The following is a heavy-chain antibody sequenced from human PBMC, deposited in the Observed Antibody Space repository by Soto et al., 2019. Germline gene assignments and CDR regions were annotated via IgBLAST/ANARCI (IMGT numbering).Heavy chain of an antibody. CDR3: ASQARAQMTTVTTGVDY. V-gene: IGHV1-69*02. CDR2: IIPILGIA. D-gene: IGHD4-17*01. J-gene: IGHJ4*02. Sequence: QVQLVQSGAEVKKPGSSVKVSCKASGGTFSSYTISWVRQAPGQGLEWMGRIIPILGIANYAQKFQGRVTITADKSTSTAYMELSSLRSEDTAVYYCASQARAQMTTVTTGVDYWGQGTLVTVSS. CDR1: GGTFSSYT.